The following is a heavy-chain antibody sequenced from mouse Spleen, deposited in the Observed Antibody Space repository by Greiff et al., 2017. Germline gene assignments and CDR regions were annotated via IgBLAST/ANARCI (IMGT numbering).Heavy chain of an antibody. CDR3: ARGVTVFDY. CDR1: GFTFTDYY. Sequence: EVMLVESGGGLVQPGGSLSLSCAASGFTFTDYYMSWVRQPPGKALEWLGFIRNKANGYTTEYSASVKGRFTISRDNSQSILYLQMNALRAEDSATYYCARGVTVFDYWGQGTTLTVSS. D-gene: IGHD2-1*01. J-gene: IGHJ2*01. V-gene: IGHV7-3*01. CDR2: IRNKANGYTT.